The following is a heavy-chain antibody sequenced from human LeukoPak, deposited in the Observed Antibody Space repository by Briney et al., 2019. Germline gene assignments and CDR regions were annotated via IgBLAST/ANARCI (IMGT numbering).Heavy chain of an antibody. J-gene: IGHJ4*02. V-gene: IGHV3-9*01. CDR2: ISWNSGSI. Sequence: QPGRSLRLSCAASGFTFDDYAMHWVGQAPGKGLEWVSGISWNSGSIGYADSVKGRFTISRDNAKNSLYLQMNSLRAEDTAVYYCSTSPSFGSSWYQFNYWGQGTLVTVSS. CDR3: STSPSFGSSWYQFNY. CDR1: GFTFDDYA. D-gene: IGHD6-13*01.